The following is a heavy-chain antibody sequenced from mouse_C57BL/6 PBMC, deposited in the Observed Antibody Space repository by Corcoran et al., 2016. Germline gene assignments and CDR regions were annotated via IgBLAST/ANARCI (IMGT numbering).Heavy chain of an antibody. CDR1: GYTFTTYG. V-gene: IGHV9-3*01. CDR3: ARRGAPYWYFDV. CDR2: INTYSGVP. J-gene: IGHJ1*03. Sequence: QIQLVQSGPELKKPGETVKISCKASGYTFTTYGMSWVKQAPGKGLQWMGWINTYSGVPTYADDFKGRFAFSLDTSASTAYLQINNLKNEDTATYFCARRGAPYWYFDVWGTGTTVTVSS.